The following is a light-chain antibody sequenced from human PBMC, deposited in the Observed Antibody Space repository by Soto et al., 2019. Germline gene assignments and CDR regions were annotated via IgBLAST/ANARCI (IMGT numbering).Light chain of an antibody. Sequence: EIVLTQSASTLSWSPGERATLSWRASQSVSSYLLWYQQKPGQAPRLLIYDASNRATGIPARFSGSGSETDFTLTISRLEPEDFAVYYCQQYGSSGTFGQGTKVDIK. CDR1: QSVSSY. CDR2: DAS. J-gene: IGKJ1*01. V-gene: IGKV3-11*01. CDR3: QQYGSSGT.